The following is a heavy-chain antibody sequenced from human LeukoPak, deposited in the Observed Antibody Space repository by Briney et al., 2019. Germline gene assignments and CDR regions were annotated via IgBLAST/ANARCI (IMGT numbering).Heavy chain of an antibody. CDR1: GYTFTSYG. D-gene: IGHD6-13*01. J-gene: IGHJ4*02. CDR3: AAGMEGSVWASSSWYPVDY. V-gene: IGHV1-18*01. CDR2: ISAYNGNT. Sequence: GASVKVSCKASGYTFTSYGISWVRQAPGQGLEWMGWISAYNGNTNYAQKLQGRVTMTTDTSTSTAYMELRSLRSDDTAVYYCAAGMEGSVWASSSWYPVDYWGQGTLVTVSS.